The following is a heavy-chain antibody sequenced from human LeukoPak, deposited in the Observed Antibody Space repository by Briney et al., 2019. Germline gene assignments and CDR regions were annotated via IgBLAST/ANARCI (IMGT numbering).Heavy chain of an antibody. CDR2: ISAYNGNT. CDR3: AVGPAGYSSSWYAFDI. J-gene: IGHJ3*02. D-gene: IGHD6-13*01. Sequence: ASVKVSCKASGYTFTSCDINWVRQAPGQGLEWMGWISAYNGNTNYAQKLRGRVTMTTDTSTSTAYMELRSLRSDDTAVYYRAVGPAGYSSSWYAFDIWGQGTMVTVSS. CDR1: GYTFTSCD. V-gene: IGHV1-18*01.